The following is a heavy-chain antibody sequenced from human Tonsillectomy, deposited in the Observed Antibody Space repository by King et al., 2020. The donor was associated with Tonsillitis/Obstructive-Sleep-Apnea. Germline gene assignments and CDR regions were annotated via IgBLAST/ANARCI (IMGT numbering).Heavy chain of an antibody. CDR2: IFSNDEK. V-gene: IGHV2-26*01. Sequence: TLKESGPVLVKPTETLTLTCTVSGFSLSNARMGVSWIRQPPGKALDWLAHIFSNDEKSYSTSLNSRLTISKDTSRSQVVLSMTNMDPVDTATYYCALAPSTSYFYYYYMDVWGKGTTVTVSS. CDR1: GFSLSNARMG. CDR3: ALAPSTSYFYYYYMDV. J-gene: IGHJ6*03. D-gene: IGHD2-2*01.